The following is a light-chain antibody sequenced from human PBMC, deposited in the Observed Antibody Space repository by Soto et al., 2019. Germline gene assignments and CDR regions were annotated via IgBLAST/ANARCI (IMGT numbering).Light chain of an antibody. V-gene: IGLV2-14*03. CDR1: SSDVDNGYDS. Sequence: QSALTQPASVSGSPGQSITISCTGTSSDVDNGYDSVSWYQQHPGKAPXLXXXXVTXRPSGVYSRFSGSKSGNKASLTISGLQAEDEADYYCSSSTVSAAPYVFGTGTKVTV. J-gene: IGLJ1*01. CDR3: SSSTVSAAPYV. CDR2: XVT.